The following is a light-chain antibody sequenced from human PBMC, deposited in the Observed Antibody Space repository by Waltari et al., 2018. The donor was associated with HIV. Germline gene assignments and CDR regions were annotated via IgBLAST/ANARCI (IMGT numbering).Light chain of an antibody. V-gene: IGLV3-21*04. CDR1: NIGSKG. Sequence: SYVLTQPPSVSVAPGQTARITCGGNNIGSKGVHWYQHKPGQAPVLVIYYDSHRASGIPERFSGSKSGNTSTLTISRVEAGDEADYYCQLWDGTGDHPGVFGTGTQVTVL. CDR2: YDS. CDR3: QLWDGTGDHPGV. J-gene: IGLJ1*01.